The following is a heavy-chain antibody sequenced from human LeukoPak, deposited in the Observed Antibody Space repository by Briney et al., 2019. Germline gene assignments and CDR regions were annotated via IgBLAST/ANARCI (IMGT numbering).Heavy chain of an antibody. Sequence: GASVKVSCKASGGTFSSYAISWVRQAPGQGLEWMGGIIPIFGTANYAQKFQGRVTITADESTSTAYMELRSLRSDDTAVYYCARGPVGEPFDYWGQGTLVTVSS. V-gene: IGHV1-69*01. CDR1: GGTFSSYA. CDR3: ARGPVGEPFDY. J-gene: IGHJ4*02. D-gene: IGHD1-26*01. CDR2: IIPIFGTA.